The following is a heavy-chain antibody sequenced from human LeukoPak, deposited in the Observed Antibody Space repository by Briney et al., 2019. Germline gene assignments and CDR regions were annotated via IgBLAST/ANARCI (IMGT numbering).Heavy chain of an antibody. D-gene: IGHD6-13*01. CDR2: ISSSGSTI. Sequence: GGSLRLSCAASGFTFSSYEMNWVRQAPGKGLEWVSYISSSGSTIYYADSVKGRFTISRDNAKNSLYLQMNSLRAEDTAVYYCARVYSSSWYGRQNWFDPWGQGTLVTVSS. V-gene: IGHV3-48*03. J-gene: IGHJ5*02. CDR1: GFTFSSYE. CDR3: ARVYSSSWYGRQNWFDP.